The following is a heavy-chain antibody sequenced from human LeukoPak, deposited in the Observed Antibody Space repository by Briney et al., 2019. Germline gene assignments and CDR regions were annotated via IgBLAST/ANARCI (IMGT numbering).Heavy chain of an antibody. Sequence: GGSLRLSCAASGFTFSSYAMSWVRQAPGKGLEWVSAISGSGGSTYYADSVKGRFTISRDNSKNTLYLQMNSLRAEDTAVYYCAGQGMVRGVKGTFDYWGQGTLVNVSS. CDR2: ISGSGGST. CDR3: AGQGMVRGVKGTFDY. V-gene: IGHV3-23*01. CDR1: GFTFSSYA. D-gene: IGHD3-10*01. J-gene: IGHJ4*02.